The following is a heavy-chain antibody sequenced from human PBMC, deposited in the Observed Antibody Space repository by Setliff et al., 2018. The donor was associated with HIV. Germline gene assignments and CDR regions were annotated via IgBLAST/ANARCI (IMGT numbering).Heavy chain of an antibody. CDR1: GYTLTELS. Sequence: ASVKVSCKISGYTLTELSIHWVRQAPGQGLEWMGWINPNSGGTNYAQKFQGRVTMTRDTSISTAYMELSSLRSEDTAVYYCARDPPPWLLRKDGFDIWGQGTMVTVSS. CDR2: INPNSGGT. J-gene: IGHJ3*02. V-gene: IGHV1-2*02. D-gene: IGHD3-22*01. CDR3: ARDPPPWLLRKDGFDI.